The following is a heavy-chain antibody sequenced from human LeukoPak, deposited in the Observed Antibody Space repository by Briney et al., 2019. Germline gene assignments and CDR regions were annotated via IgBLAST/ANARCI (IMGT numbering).Heavy chain of an antibody. J-gene: IGHJ4*02. Sequence: PGGSLRLSCAASGFTFSSFDMNWVRQAPGKGLEWVSYISSSGDTISYADSVKGRFTISRDNAKNSLFLQMNSLRAVDTAVYYCTREGIALYWGQGTLVTVSS. D-gene: IGHD6-13*01. CDR3: TREGIALY. V-gene: IGHV3-48*03. CDR1: GFTFSSFD. CDR2: ISSSGDTI.